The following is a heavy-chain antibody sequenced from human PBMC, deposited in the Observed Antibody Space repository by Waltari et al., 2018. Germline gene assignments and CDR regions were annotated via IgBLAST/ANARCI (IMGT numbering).Heavy chain of an antibody. CDR2: INTDGSST. D-gene: IGHD2-15*01. CDR1: GFTFSSYW. J-gene: IGHJ4*02. CDR3: AREGVGGLGY. Sequence: EVQLVESGGGLVQPGGSLRLSCAASGFTFSSYWMHWVRQAPGKGLAWVSRINTDGSSTSYADSVKGRFTISRDNAKNTLYLQMNSLRAEDTAVYYCAREGVGGLGYWGQGTLVTVSS. V-gene: IGHV3-74*01.